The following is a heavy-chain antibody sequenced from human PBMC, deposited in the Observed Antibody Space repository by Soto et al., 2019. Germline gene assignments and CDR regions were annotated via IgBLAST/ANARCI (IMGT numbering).Heavy chain of an antibody. Sequence: QVTLKESGPVLVKPTETLTLTCTVSGFSLSNGRVGVSWIRQPPGKALEWLAHIFSTDEKSYSTSLKSRLTISKDTSKSQAVLTMTNMDPVDTATCYGARIAYFYDSSGHYFDYWGQGTLVTVSS. CDR2: IFSTDEK. CDR1: GFSLSNGRVG. CDR3: ARIAYFYDSSGHYFDY. J-gene: IGHJ4*02. D-gene: IGHD3-22*01. V-gene: IGHV2-26*01.